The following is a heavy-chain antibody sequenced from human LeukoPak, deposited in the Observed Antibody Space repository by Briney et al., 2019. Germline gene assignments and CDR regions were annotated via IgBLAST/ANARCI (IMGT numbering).Heavy chain of an antibody. Sequence: GGSLRLSCAASGFTFSSYWMSWVRQAPGKGLEWVANIKQDGGEKYYVGSVKGRFTVSRDNAKNSLYLQMNSLRAEETAVYYCAKGLGIWFGELYSFFDYWGQGTLVTVSS. CDR2: IKQDGGEK. CDR3: AKGLGIWFGELYSFFDY. J-gene: IGHJ4*02. D-gene: IGHD3-10*01. V-gene: IGHV3-7*05. CDR1: GFTFSSYW.